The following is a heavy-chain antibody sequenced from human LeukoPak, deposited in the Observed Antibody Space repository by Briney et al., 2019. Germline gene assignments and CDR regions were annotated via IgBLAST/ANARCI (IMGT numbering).Heavy chain of an antibody. V-gene: IGHV3-33*01. D-gene: IGHD6-6*01. CDR2: IWYDGSHQ. CDR3: AMPTSPFYYYGMDV. J-gene: IGHJ6*02. Sequence: QTGGSLRLSCAASGFTFSSYGMQWVRQAPGKGLEWVAVIWYDGSHQYYVDSVKGRFTISRDNSKNTLYLQMNSLRAEDTGVYYCAMPTSPFYYYGMDVWGQGTTVTVSS. CDR1: GFTFSSYG.